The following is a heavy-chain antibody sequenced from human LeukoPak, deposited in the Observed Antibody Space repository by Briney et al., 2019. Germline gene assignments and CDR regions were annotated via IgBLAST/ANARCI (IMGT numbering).Heavy chain of an antibody. D-gene: IGHD5-12*01. CDR1: GFTFSSYG. J-gene: IGHJ4*02. CDR3: AKGGIVATPRGYYFDY. V-gene: IGHV3-30*18. Sequence: GRSLRLSCAASGFTFSSYGMHWVRQAPGKGLEWVAVISYDGSNKYYADSVKGRFTISRDNSKNTLYLQMNSLRAEDTAVYYCAKGGIVATPRGYYFDYWGQGTLVTASS. CDR2: ISYDGSNK.